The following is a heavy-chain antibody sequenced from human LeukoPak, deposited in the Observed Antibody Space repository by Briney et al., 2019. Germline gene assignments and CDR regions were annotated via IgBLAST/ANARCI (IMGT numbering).Heavy chain of an antibody. CDR2: ISGSGGTT. Sequence: PGGSLRLSCAASGFTFNNYAMNWVRQAPGKGLEWVSVISGSGGTTYYADSEKGRFTISRDSSKNTLYLQMNSLRAEDTAVYYCAGSLTIFGVVTNFDYWGQGTLVTVSS. J-gene: IGHJ4*02. CDR3: AGSLTIFGVVTNFDY. CDR1: GFTFNNYA. D-gene: IGHD3-3*01. V-gene: IGHV3-23*01.